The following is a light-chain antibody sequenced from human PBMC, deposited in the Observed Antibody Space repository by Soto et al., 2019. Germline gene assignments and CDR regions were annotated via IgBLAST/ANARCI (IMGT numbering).Light chain of an antibody. V-gene: IGKV1-13*02. CDR3: LQFNSSHHEMT. CDR1: QGISSA. J-gene: IGKJ5*01. CDR2: GAS. Sequence: AIQLTQSPSSLSASVGDRVTITCRASQGISSALAWYQQKPGKAPKLLIYGASSLEIGVPSRFSGSGSATDFTLTISSLQPEDFASYYCLQFNSSHHEMTFGQGTRLETK.